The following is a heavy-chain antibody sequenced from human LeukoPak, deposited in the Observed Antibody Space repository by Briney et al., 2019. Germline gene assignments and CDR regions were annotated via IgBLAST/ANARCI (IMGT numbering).Heavy chain of an antibody. CDR1: GYTFTSYA. J-gene: IGHJ6*02. Sequence: ASVKVSCKASGYTFTSYAMHWVRQAPGQRLEWMGWINAGNGNTKYSQKFQGRVTMTRDTSTSTVYMEPSSLRSEDTAVYYCAKGRIDWTATWFLAAYYYGMDVWGQGTTVTVSS. CDR2: INAGNGNT. D-gene: IGHD2-21*02. V-gene: IGHV1-3*01. CDR3: AKGRIDWTATWFLAAYYYGMDV.